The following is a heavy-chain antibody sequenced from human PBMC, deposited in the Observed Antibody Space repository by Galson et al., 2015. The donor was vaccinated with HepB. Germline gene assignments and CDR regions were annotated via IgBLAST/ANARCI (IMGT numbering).Heavy chain of an antibody. CDR1: GFSLSTSGMC. CDR2: IDWDDDK. D-gene: IGHD3-22*01. Sequence: PALVKPTQTLTLTCTFSGFSLSTSGMCVSWIRQPPGKALEWLARIDWDDDKYYSTSLKTRLTISKDTSKNQVVLTMTNMDPVDTATYYCARIRPRGSGYYSDAFDIWGQGTMVTVSS. V-gene: IGHV2-70*11. J-gene: IGHJ3*02. CDR3: ARIRPRGSGYYSDAFDI.